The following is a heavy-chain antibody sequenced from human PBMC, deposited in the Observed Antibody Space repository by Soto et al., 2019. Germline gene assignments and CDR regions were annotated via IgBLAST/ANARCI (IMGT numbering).Heavy chain of an antibody. CDR3: ARRAVRGVRALDI. V-gene: IGHV1-69*12. J-gene: IGHJ3*02. CDR1: GGNLRRSA. CDR2: LIPIFGTA. Sequence: QVPLVQSGAEVKKPGSSEKVSCKASGGNLRRSAISWVRLAPGNGLGWVGGLIPIFGTANYAQKFQGRVTITGDEATSKAYKELRSLRSDDTAVYYCARRAVRGVRALDIGGQGTMVTVSS. D-gene: IGHD3-10*01.